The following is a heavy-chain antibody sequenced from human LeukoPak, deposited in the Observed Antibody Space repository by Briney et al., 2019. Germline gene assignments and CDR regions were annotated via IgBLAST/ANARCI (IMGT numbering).Heavy chain of an antibody. CDR1: GFTLSTSD. V-gene: IGHV3-74*01. D-gene: IGHD2-2*01. CDR3: AKREDNSRTSKYFQY. CDR2: INSDGSST. J-gene: IGHJ1*01. Sequence: GGSLRLSCPASGFTLSTSDMHWVRQAPGKGLVWVSRINSDGSSTSYADSVKGRFTISRDNAKNTLYLQMNSLRAEDTAVYYCAKREDNSRTSKYFQYWGQGTLVTVSS.